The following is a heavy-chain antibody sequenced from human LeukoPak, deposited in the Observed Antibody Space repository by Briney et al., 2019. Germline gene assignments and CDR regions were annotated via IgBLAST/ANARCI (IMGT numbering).Heavy chain of an antibody. Sequence: GGSLRLSCAASGFTFSSYWMHWVRQAPGKGLEWVSYISTSGNTIYYADSVKGRFTMSRDNAKKSLFLQMDRLRADDTAVYHCARGPLIAVTGTGYWGQGTLVTVSS. J-gene: IGHJ4*02. D-gene: IGHD6-19*01. CDR1: GFTFSSYW. CDR3: ARGPLIAVTGTGY. CDR2: ISTSGNTI. V-gene: IGHV3-48*04.